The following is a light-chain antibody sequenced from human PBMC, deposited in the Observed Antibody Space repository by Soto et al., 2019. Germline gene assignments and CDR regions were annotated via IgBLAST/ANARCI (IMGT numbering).Light chain of an antibody. J-gene: IGKJ5*01. CDR2: DAS. CDR1: QTISGTY. V-gene: IGKV3-20*01. CDR3: QQYSSSPRT. Sequence: EIVLTQSPGTLSLSPGERATLSCRASQTISGTYLAWYQQKPGQAPRLLIYDASNRATGVPDRFSGSGSGTDFSLTISRLEPEDFAVYHCQQYSSSPRTFGQGTRLEI.